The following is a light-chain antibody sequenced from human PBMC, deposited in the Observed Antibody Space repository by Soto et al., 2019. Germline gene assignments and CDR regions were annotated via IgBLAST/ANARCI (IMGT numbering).Light chain of an antibody. CDR1: QSVSSSY. V-gene: IGKV3-20*01. J-gene: IGKJ1*01. CDR2: GAS. Sequence: EIVLTQSPGTLSLSPGERATLSCRASQSVSSSYLAWFQQKPGQAPRLLIYGASSRATGIPDRFRGSGSGTDFTLTISRLEPEDFAVYYCQQYGNSRWTFGQGTKVEIK. CDR3: QQYGNSRWT.